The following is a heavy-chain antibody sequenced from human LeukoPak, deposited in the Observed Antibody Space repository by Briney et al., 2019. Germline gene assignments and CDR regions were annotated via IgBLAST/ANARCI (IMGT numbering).Heavy chain of an antibody. CDR3: ARSYYDSSGDRYWYFDL. CDR2: INPSGGST. J-gene: IGHJ2*01. CDR1: GYTFTSYY. D-gene: IGHD3-22*01. V-gene: IGHV1-46*01. Sequence: GASVKVSCKASGYTFTSYYMHWVRQAPGQGLEWMGIINPSGGSTSYAQKFQGRVTMTRDTSTSTVYMGLSSLRSEDTAVYYCARSYYDSSGDRYWYFDLWGRGTLVTVSS.